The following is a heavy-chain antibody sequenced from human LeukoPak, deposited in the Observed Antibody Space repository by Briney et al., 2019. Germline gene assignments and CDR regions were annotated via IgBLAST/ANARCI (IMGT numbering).Heavy chain of an antibody. Sequence: SVKVSCKASGGTFSSYAISWVRQAPGQGLEWTGGIIPIFGTANYAQKFQGRVTITTDESTSTAYMELSSLRSEDTAVYYCARGYYYYMDVWGKGTTVTVSS. CDR1: GGTFSSYA. J-gene: IGHJ6*03. V-gene: IGHV1-69*05. CDR3: ARGYYYYMDV. CDR2: IIPIFGTA.